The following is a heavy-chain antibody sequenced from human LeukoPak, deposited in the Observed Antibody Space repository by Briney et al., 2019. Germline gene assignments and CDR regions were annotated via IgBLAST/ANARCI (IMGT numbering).Heavy chain of an antibody. CDR2: ITASGTST. J-gene: IGHJ4*01. Sequence: GGSLRLSCAGSGFAFSHYAMRWVRQAPGQGLQWLSTITASGTSTWYADAVKGRFTISRDNSRNTLYLQMNSLRAEDTAVYYCAKPPPASETGGSHPGYIDYWDQGILVTVS. CDR3: AKPPPASETGGSHPGYIDY. CDR1: GFAFSHYA. D-gene: IGHD2-8*02. V-gene: IGHV3-23*01.